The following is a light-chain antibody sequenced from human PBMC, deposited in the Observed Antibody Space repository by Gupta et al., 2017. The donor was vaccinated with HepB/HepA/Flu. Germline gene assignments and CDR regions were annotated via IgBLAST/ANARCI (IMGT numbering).Light chain of an antibody. CDR1: QSVSSY. CDR2: DAS. CDR3: QQRSNWPLT. J-gene: IGKJ4*01. Sequence: EIVLTQSPATLSLSPGERATLSCRASQSVSSYLAWYQQKPGQAPRLLIYDASNRATGIPARFSGSGSGTEFTLTISSLEPEDFAVYYCQQRSNWPLTFGRGTKVEIK. V-gene: IGKV3-11*01.